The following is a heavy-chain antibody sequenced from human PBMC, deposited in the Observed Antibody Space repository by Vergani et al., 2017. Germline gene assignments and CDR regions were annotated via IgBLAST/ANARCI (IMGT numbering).Heavy chain of an antibody. V-gene: IGHV3-21*01. D-gene: IGHD2-2*01. CDR1: GFTFSSYS. J-gene: IGHJ5*02. CDR3: ARDFLSPIVVVPAAIRFDP. CDR2: ISSSSSYI. Sequence: EVQLVESGGGLVKPGGSLRLSCAASGFTFSSYSMNWVRQAPGKGLEWVSSISSSSSYIYYADSVKGRFTISRDNAKNSLYLQMNSLRADDTAVYYCARDFLSPIVVVPAAIRFDPWGQGTLVTVSS.